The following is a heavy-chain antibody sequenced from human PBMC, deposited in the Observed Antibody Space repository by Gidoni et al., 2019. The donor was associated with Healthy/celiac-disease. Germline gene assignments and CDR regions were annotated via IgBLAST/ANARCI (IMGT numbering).Heavy chain of an antibody. V-gene: IGHV5-51*01. J-gene: IGHJ2*01. CDR1: GYSFTSYW. CDR2: IYPGDSDT. CDR3: ARTSTVTTQPDWYFDL. Sequence: EVQLVQSGAEVKKPGESLKISCKGSGYSFTSYWIGWVRQMPGKGLEWMGIIYPGDSDTRYSPSFQGQVTISADKSISTAYLQWSSLKASDTAMYYCARTSTVTTQPDWYFDLWGRGTLVTVSS. D-gene: IGHD4-17*01.